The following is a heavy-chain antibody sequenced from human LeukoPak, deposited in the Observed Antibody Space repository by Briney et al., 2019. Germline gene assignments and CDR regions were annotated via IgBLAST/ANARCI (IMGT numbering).Heavy chain of an antibody. V-gene: IGHV4-39*01. J-gene: IGHJ4*02. Sequence: SETLSLTCTVSGGSISSSSYYWGWIRQPPGKGLEWIGEINYSGSTNYNPSLESRVTISVDTSKNQFSLKLSSVTAADTAVYYCARKARLVRGPNFDYWGQGTLVTVSS. CDR1: GGSISSSSYY. D-gene: IGHD6-19*01. CDR3: ARKARLVRGPNFDY. CDR2: INYSGST.